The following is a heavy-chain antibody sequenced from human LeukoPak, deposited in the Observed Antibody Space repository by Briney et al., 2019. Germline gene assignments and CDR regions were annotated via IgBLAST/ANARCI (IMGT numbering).Heavy chain of an antibody. D-gene: IGHD3-10*01. CDR2: INPSGGST. Sequence: ASVKVSCKVSGYTLTELSMHWVRQAPGQGLEWMGLINPSGGSTSYAQKFQGRVTMTRDTSTSTVYMELSSLRSEDTAVYYCARDQNLNYYGSGSYPSGWFDPWGQGTLVTVSS. J-gene: IGHJ5*02. CDR3: ARDQNLNYYGSGSYPSGWFDP. CDR1: GYTLTELS. V-gene: IGHV1-46*01.